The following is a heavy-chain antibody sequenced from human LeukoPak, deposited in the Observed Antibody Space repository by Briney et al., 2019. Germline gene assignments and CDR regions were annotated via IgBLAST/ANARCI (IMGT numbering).Heavy chain of an antibody. V-gene: IGHV1-2*02. CDR1: GYTFISYG. Sequence: ASVKVSCKASGYTFISYGISWVRQAPGQGLEWMGWINPNSGGTNYAQKFQGRVTMTRDTSISTAYMELSRLRSDDTAVYYCASLWEYFDYWGQGTLVTVSS. CDR3: ASLWEYFDY. J-gene: IGHJ4*02. CDR2: INPNSGGT. D-gene: IGHD1-26*01.